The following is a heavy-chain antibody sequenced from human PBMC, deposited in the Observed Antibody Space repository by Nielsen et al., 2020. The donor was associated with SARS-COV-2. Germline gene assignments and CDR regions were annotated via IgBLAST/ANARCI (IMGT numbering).Heavy chain of an antibody. V-gene: IGHV1-46*01. CDR2: INPSGGST. CDR1: GYTFTSYY. Sequence: ASVKVSCKASGYTFTSYYMHWVRQAPGQGLEWMGIINPSGGSTSCAQKFQGRVTMTRDTSTSTVYMELSSLRSEDTAVYYCAREGGAYCGGDCYSGWFDPWGQGTLVTVSS. CDR3: AREGGAYCGGDCYSGWFDP. J-gene: IGHJ5*02. D-gene: IGHD2-21*02.